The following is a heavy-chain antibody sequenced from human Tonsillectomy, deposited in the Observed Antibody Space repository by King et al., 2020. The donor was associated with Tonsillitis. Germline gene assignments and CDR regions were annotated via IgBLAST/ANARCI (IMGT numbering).Heavy chain of an antibody. J-gene: IGHJ4*02. D-gene: IGHD3-10*01. CDR3: AAFPIALAPAGMI. Sequence: VQLVESGGGVVQPGGSLRLSCAGSGFKFSTYGMHWVRQAPGKGLEWMAFIRDEGTNKYYEDSVKGRFTISRVNSKNPLYLQIDGLRAQDTAVYYCAAFPIALAPAGMIWGQGPQVAVSS. CDR1: GFKFSTYG. CDR2: IRDEGTNK. V-gene: IGHV3-30*02.